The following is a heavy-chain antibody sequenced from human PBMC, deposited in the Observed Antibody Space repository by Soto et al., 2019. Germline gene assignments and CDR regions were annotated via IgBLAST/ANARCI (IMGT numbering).Heavy chain of an antibody. V-gene: IGHV1-69*13. J-gene: IGHJ3*02. D-gene: IGHD6-13*01. Sequence: SVKVSCKASGGTFSSYAISWVRQAPGQGLEWMGGIIPIFGTANYAQKFQGRVTITADESTSTAYMELSSLRSEDTAVYYCARGTAAADAFDIWGQGTMVTVSS. CDR2: IIPIFGTA. CDR3: ARGTAAADAFDI. CDR1: GGTFSSYA.